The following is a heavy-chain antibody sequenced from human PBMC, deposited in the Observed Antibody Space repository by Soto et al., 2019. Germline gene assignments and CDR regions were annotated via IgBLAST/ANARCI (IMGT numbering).Heavy chain of an antibody. Sequence: GASVKVSCKTSGYTFTGYYIQWVRQAPGEGLEWMGWSNPKSGGTKYAQRFQGRVTMTSDTSINTAYMEVTRLTSDDTAVYYCARKDNWDDDRSFDYWGQGTLVTVSS. D-gene: IGHD1-20*01. CDR1: GYTFTGYY. CDR3: ARKDNWDDDRSFDY. CDR2: SNPKSGGT. V-gene: IGHV1-2*02. J-gene: IGHJ4*02.